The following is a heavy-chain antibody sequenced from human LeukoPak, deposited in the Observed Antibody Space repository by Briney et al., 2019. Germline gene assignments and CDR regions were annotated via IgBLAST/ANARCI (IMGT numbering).Heavy chain of an antibody. CDR1: GFTFSNAW. V-gene: IGHV3-15*01. CDR2: IKNKTDGGTT. J-gene: IGHJ4*02. CDR3: TTIGTY. Sequence: GGSLRLSCAASGFTFSNAWMSWVRQAPGKGLEWVGRIKNKTDGGTTDYAAPVKGRFTISRDDSKNTLYLQMNSLKTEDTAVYYCTTIGTYWGQGTLVTVSS.